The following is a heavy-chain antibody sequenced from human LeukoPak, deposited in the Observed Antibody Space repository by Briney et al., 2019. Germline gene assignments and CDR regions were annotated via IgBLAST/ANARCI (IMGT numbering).Heavy chain of an antibody. Sequence: SETLSLTCTVSGGSISSGGYYWSWIRQHPGKGLEWIGYIYYSGSTYYNPSLKSRVTISVNTSKNQFSLKLSSVTAADTAVYYCARVRRYGTVTTWGQGTLVTVSS. CDR2: IYYSGST. D-gene: IGHD4-17*01. J-gene: IGHJ5*02. CDR3: ARVRRYGTVTT. CDR1: GGSISSGGYY. V-gene: IGHV4-31*03.